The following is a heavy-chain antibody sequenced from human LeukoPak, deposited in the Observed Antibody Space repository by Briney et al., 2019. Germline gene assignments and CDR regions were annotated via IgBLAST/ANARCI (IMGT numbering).Heavy chain of an antibody. CDR2: ITSERDGGTA. D-gene: IGHD3-10*01. Sequence: PGGSLRPSCAVTGFTFSNVWMSWVRQAPGKGLEWIAHITSERDGGTADYAAPVKGRFTISRDDSKNTLYLQINSLKTEDTALYYCTTGTRPMVRGVITEYWGQGTLVTVSS. CDR3: TTGTRPMVRGVITEY. CDR1: GFTFSNVW. J-gene: IGHJ4*02. V-gene: IGHV3-15*01.